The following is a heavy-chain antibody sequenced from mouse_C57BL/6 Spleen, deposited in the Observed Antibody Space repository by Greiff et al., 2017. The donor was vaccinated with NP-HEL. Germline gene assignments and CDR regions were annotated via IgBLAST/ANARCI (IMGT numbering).Heavy chain of an antibody. CDR1: GYAFSSYW. J-gene: IGHJ4*01. Sequence: QVQLKESGAELVKPGASVKISCKASGYAFSSYWMSWVKQRPGKGLEWIGQIYPGDGDTNYNGKFKGKATLTADKSSSTAYMQLSSLTSEDSAVYFCARIEARTYAMDYWGQGTSVTVSS. CDR3: ARIEARTYAMDY. CDR2: IYPGDGDT. V-gene: IGHV1-80*01.